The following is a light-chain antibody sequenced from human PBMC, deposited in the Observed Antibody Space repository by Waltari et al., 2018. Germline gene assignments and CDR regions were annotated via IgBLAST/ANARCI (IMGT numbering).Light chain of an antibody. CDR1: SSDVGGYNY. J-gene: IGLJ1*01. CDR2: DVS. V-gene: IGLV2-14*01. Sequence: QSALTQPASVSGSPGQSITISCTGSSSDVGGYNYVSWYQQHPGKAPKVLIYDVSKCHSWVSNRFSGSKSGYTASLTISGLQAEDEADYYCTSYASIGTYVFGTGTKVTVL. CDR3: TSYASIGTYV.